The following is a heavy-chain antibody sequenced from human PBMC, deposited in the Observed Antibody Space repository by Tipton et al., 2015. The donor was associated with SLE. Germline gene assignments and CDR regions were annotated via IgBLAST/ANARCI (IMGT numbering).Heavy chain of an antibody. CDR3: AREGGEGMVRGVINY. CDR1: GGSISSYY. J-gene: IGHJ4*02. Sequence: TLSLTCTVSGGSISSYYWSWIRQYPGKGLEWIGYIYYSGSTNYNPSLKSRVTISVDTSKNQFSLKLSSVTAADTAVYYCAREGGEGMVRGVINYWGQGTLVTVSS. D-gene: IGHD3-10*01. CDR2: IYYSGST. V-gene: IGHV4-59*01.